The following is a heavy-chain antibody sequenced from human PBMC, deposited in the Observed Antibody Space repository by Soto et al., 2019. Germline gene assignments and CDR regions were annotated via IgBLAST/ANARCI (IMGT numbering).Heavy chain of an antibody. J-gene: IGHJ4*02. V-gene: IGHV1-46*03. CDR2: INPSGGST. D-gene: IGHD6-13*01. CDR1: GYTFSSYY. Sequence: QVQLVQSGAEVKKPGASVKVSCKASGYTFSSYYMHWVRQAPGQGLEWMGIINPSGGSTSYAQKFQGRVTMTRDTSTSTVYMELSILRSEDTAVYYCGRIIAAAGSPYFDYWGQGTLVTVSS. CDR3: GRIIAAAGSPYFDY.